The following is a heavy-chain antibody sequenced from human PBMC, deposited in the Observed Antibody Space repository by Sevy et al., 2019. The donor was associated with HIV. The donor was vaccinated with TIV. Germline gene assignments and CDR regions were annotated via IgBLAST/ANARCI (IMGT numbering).Heavy chain of an antibody. V-gene: IGHV3-23*01. CDR3: AKTDRISALGQFDY. Sequence: GGSLRLSCAASGFTFSSYWMSWVRQAPGKGLEWVSIISGSGDITYYEQSVKGRFTISRDNSKNTLSLQMNSLRAEDTAIYFCAKTDRISALGQFDYWGQGTLVTVSS. CDR1: GFTFSSYW. D-gene: IGHD6-13*01. CDR2: ISGSGDIT. J-gene: IGHJ4*02.